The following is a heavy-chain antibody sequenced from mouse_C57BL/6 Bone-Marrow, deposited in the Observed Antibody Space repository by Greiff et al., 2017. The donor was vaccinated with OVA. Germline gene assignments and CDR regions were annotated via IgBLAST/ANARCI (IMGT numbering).Heavy chain of an antibody. J-gene: IGHJ1*03. V-gene: IGHV5-6*01. CDR2: ISSGGSYT. D-gene: IGHD2-4*01. CDR1: GFTFSSYG. CDR3: ARRLRRGNWYFDV. Sequence: EVQRVESGGDLVKPGGSLKLSCAASGFTFSSYGMSWVRQTPDKRLEWVATISSGGSYTYYPDSVKGRFTISRDNAKNTLYLQMSSLKSEDTAMYYCARRLRRGNWYFDVWGTGTTVTVSS.